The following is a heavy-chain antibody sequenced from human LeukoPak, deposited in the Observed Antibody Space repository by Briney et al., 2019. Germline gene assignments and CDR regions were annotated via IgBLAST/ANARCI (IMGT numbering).Heavy chain of an antibody. CDR3: AGTPYDNRGYYYYFDY. Sequence: PSETLSLTCTVSVGSISNGSYYWGWIRQPPGKGLEWIGTVYCTGSTYYSPSLKTPVTISVDTSKIQLSLKLNSVTAQGTAVYFCAGTPYDNRGYYYYFDYWGQGSLVTVSS. CDR2: VYCTGST. CDR1: VGSISNGSYY. D-gene: IGHD3-22*01. J-gene: IGHJ4*02. V-gene: IGHV4-39*01.